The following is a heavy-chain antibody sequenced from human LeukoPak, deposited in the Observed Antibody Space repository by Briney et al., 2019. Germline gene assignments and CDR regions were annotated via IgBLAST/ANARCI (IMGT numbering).Heavy chain of an antibody. CDR1: DYPISSDYY. V-gene: IGHV4-38-2*02. D-gene: IGHD5-18*01. CDR3: VRDRGYTYGYKCFGFDH. J-gene: IGHJ4*02. CDR2: LEWRRRNYHTGSA. Sequence: AETLTLTCIVSDYPISSDYYWGWLRQPPGKGLEWIVRLEWRRRNYHTGSAYYNPPLKSRDSISIDTSQNNFSMKLSSVTASETAVYYCVRDRGYTYGYKCFGFDHWGQGTLVTVSS.